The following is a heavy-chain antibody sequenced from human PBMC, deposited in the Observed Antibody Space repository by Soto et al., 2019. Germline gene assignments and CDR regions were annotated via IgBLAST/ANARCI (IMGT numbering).Heavy chain of an antibody. CDR1: GYTFTSYD. CDR3: AREKVGANDY. J-gene: IGHJ4*02. V-gene: IGHV1-8*01. CDR2: MNPNSGNK. Sequence: QVQLVQSGAEVKKRGASVKVSCKASGYTFTSYDINWVRQATGQGLEWMGWMNPNSGNKGYAQKFQGRVTMTRNTSISTAYMALNSLRSEHTAVYYCAREKVGANDYWGQGTLVTVSS. D-gene: IGHD1-26*01.